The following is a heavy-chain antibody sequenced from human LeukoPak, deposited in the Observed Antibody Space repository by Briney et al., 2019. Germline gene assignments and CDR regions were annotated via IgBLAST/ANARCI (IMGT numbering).Heavy chain of an antibody. CDR3: ARERHRGYSYGIFDY. CDR2: INPNSGGT. D-gene: IGHD5-18*01. J-gene: IGHJ4*02. CDR1: GYTFTGYY. V-gene: IGHV1-2*02. Sequence: ASVKVSCKASGYTFTGYYMHWVRQAPGQGLEWMGWINPNSGGTNYAQKFQGRVTMTRDTSISTAYMELSRLRSDDTAVYYCARERHRGYSYGIFDYWGQGTLVTVSS.